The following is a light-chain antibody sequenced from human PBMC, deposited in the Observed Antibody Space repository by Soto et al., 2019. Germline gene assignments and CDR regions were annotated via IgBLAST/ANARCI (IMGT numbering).Light chain of an antibody. Sequence: EIVMTQSPLSLPVTPGEPASLSCKSSQSLLHRNGDDYLDLYLQKPGQSTQLLIYMGSSRASGVPGRFSGSGSGTDFTLKISRVEAEDVGVYFCMQSIQTPRTFGQGTKLEIK. CDR1: QSLLHRNGDDY. CDR2: MGS. J-gene: IGKJ2*01. V-gene: IGKV2-28*01. CDR3: MQSIQTPRT.